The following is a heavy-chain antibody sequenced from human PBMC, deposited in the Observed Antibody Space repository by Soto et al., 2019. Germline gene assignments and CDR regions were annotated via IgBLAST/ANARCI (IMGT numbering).Heavy chain of an antibody. J-gene: IGHJ4*02. V-gene: IGHV4-59*02. CDR1: GGSVTSHH. Sequence: PSETLSLTCFVSGGSVTSHHWSWIRQFPGQGLEWIAYTSYSGTTNYNPSLKSRVTISVDLSKNQFSLRLSSVTTADTALYYCARTTAVPNSLRSRYFFDYWGQGTLVTVS. CDR3: ARTTAVPNSLRSRYFFDY. CDR2: TSYSGTT. D-gene: IGHD4-17*01.